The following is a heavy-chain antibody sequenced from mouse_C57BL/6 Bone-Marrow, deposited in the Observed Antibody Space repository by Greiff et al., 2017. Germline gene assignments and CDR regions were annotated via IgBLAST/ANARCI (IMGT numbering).Heavy chain of an antibody. V-gene: IGHV1-81*01. CDR3: ARWIYYCGSSPHWYCDV. Sequence: QVQLKESGAELARPGASVKLSCKASGYTFTSYGISWVKQRTGQGLEWIGEIYPRRGNTYYNEKFKGKATLTADKSSSPAYMELRSLTSEDSAVYFCARWIYYCGSSPHWYCDVWGTGTTVTVSS. CDR2: IYPRRGNT. D-gene: IGHD1-1*01. CDR1: GYTFTSYG. J-gene: IGHJ1*03.